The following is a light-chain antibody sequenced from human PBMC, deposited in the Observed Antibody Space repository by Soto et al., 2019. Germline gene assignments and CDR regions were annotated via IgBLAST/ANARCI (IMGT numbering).Light chain of an antibody. CDR1: SGDVGDY. Sequence: QSVPTQPASMSGSPGQSITISCTGTSGDVGDYVSWYQQHPGKAPKVMIYDVTNRPSGVSDRFSGSKSGNTASLTISGLQAEDEADYYCTSYRNSRVVFGGGTKVTVL. CDR2: DVT. V-gene: IGLV2-14*03. CDR3: TSYRNSRVV. J-gene: IGLJ3*02.